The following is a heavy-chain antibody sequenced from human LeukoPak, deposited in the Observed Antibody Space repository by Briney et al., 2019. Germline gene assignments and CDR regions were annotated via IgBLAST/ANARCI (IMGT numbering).Heavy chain of an antibody. CDR2: VSSSGSTI. Sequence: GGSLRLSCAASGFTFSDYYMSWIRQAPGKGLEWVSYVSSSGSTIYYADSVKGRFTISRDNAKNSLYLQMNSLRAEDTAVYYCARVVSRPADAFDIWGQGTMVTVSS. CDR3: ARVVSRPADAFDI. CDR1: GFTFSDYY. V-gene: IGHV3-11*01. D-gene: IGHD1-14*01. J-gene: IGHJ3*02.